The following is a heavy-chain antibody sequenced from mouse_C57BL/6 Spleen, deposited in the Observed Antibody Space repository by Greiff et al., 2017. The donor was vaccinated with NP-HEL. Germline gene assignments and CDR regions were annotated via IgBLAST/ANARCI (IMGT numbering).Heavy chain of an antibody. Sequence: QVQLKQPGTELVKPGASVKLSCKASGYTFTSYWMHWVKQRPGQGLEWIGNINPSNGGTNYNEKFKSKATLTVDKSSSTAYMQLSSLTSEDSAVYYGAFTTVVAKASFDYWGKGTTLTVSS. J-gene: IGHJ2*01. CDR3: AFTTVVAKASFDY. D-gene: IGHD1-1*01. CDR1: GYTFTSYW. CDR2: INPSNGGT. V-gene: IGHV1-53*01.